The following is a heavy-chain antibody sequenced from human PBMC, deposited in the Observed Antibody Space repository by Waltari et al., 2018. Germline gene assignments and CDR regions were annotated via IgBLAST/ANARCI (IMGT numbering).Heavy chain of an antibody. V-gene: IGHV3-23*01. J-gene: IGHJ2*01. CDR3: AKGIAAARYWYFDL. CDR1: GFTFSSYD. CDR2: ISGGGGST. Sequence: EVQLLESGGGLVQPGGSLRLSCAASGFTFSSYDMSWVRQAPGKGVEWVSAISGGGGSTYYADSVKGRFTISRDNSKNTLYLQMNSLRAEDTAVYYCAKGIAAARYWYFDLWGRGTLVTVSS. D-gene: IGHD6-13*01.